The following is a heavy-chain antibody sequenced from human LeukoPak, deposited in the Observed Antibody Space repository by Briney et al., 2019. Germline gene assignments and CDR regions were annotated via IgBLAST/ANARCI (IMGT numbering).Heavy chain of an antibody. CDR3: ARELWSDLKADWYFDL. CDR1: GFSFGSYS. D-gene: IGHD3-3*01. V-gene: IGHV3-21*01. J-gene: IGHJ2*01. CDR2: ISSTSRSSYI. Sequence: GGSLRLSCAASGFSFGSYSMNWVRQAPGKGLEWVSSISSTSRSSYIFYAESVEGRFTISRDNTKNSLFLQMNSLIAEDTAVYYCARELWSDLKADWYFDLWGRGALVTVSS.